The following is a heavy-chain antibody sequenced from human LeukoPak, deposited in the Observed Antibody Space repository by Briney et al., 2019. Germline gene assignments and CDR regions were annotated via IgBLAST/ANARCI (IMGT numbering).Heavy chain of an antibody. D-gene: IGHD3-22*01. Sequence: GGSLRLSCAASGFTFSSYAMSWVRQAPGKGLEWVSVISGSGGSTYYADSAKGRFTISRDNSKNTVYLQMNSLRADDTAVYYCAGIWGPSSSWPWGFDYWGQGALVTVSS. CDR1: GFTFSSYA. CDR2: ISGSGGST. J-gene: IGHJ4*02. V-gene: IGHV3-23*01. CDR3: AGIWGPSSSWPWGFDY.